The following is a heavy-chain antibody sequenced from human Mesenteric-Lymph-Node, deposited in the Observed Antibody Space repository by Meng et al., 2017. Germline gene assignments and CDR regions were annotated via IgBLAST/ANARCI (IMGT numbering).Heavy chain of an antibody. Sequence: QVQLQESGPRLVKPSQTLSLTCPVSGGSINNNDYFWSWVRQPSGEGLEWIGYIYHTGTTYYNPSLKSRVAISVDPSKNHFFLNLTSVTVADTAVYYCARVDQWLPPDYFFDFWGQGALVTVSS. CDR2: IYHTGTT. V-gene: IGHV4-30-4*01. CDR3: ARVDQWLPPDYFFDF. CDR1: GGSINNNDYF. D-gene: IGHD5-12*01. J-gene: IGHJ4*02.